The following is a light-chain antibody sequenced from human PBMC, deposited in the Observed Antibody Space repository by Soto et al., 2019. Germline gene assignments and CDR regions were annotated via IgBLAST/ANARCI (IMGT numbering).Light chain of an antibody. CDR3: QQRYSTPIS. Sequence: IQMTQSPSSVSASVGDRVTITCRASQGISTWLAWYRQKQGKAPNLLMYTASNLQSGVPSRFSGSGSGTDVTITISSLKPEDVATYYCQQRYSTPISFGQGTRLEIK. CDR2: TAS. CDR1: QGISTW. V-gene: IGKV1-12*01. J-gene: IGKJ5*01.